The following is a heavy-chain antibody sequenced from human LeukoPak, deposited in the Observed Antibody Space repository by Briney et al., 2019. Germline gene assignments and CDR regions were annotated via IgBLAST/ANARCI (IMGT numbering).Heavy chain of an antibody. J-gene: IGHJ6*02. CDR3: ARHPRNGSYPFYYYGMDV. CDR1: GGSISSSY. D-gene: IGHD1-26*01. V-gene: IGHV4-39*01. CDR2: IYYSGST. Sequence: SEPLSLTCTVSGGSISSSYWSWIRQPPGKGLEWIGSIYYSGSTFYNASLKSRVTISVDTSKNQFSLKLSSVTAADTAVYYCARHPRNGSYPFYYYGMDVWGQGTTVTVSS.